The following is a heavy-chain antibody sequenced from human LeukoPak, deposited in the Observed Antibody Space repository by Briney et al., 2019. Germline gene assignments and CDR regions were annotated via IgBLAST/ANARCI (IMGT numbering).Heavy chain of an antibody. CDR1: GYTFTSYY. D-gene: IGHD2-2*01. J-gene: IGHJ6*02. CDR3: ARAPPPYCSSTSCYQTYYYYGMDV. Sequence: ASVKVSCKASGYTFTSYYMHWVRQAPGQGLEWMGIINPSGGSTSYAQKFQGRVTMTRDTSTSTVYMELSSLRSEDTAVYYCARAPPPYCSSTSCYQTYYYYGMDVWDQGTTVTVSS. CDR2: INPSGGST. V-gene: IGHV1-46*01.